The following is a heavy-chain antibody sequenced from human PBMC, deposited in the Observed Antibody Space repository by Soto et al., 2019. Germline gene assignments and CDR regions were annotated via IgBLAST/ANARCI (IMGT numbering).Heavy chain of an antibody. Sequence: QVQLVQSGAEVKKPGASVKVSCKASGYTFTSYGISWVRQAPGQGLEWRGWTSAYNGNTNYAQKLXGXTXMSXDTSTSTAYMELLSLRSVHTALYYCATDRSYYCAYWGQGPLVTVSS. J-gene: IGHJ4*02. CDR3: ATDRSYYCAY. D-gene: IGHD3-10*01. CDR2: TSAYNGNT. V-gene: IGHV1-18*01. CDR1: GYTFTSYG.